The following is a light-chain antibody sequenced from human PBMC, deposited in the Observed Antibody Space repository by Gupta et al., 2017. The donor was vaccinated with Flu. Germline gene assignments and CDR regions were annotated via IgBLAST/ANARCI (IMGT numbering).Light chain of an antibody. CDR3: SALDSGLSARL. CDR1: SSEAGDKG. V-gene: IGLV10-54*04. J-gene: IGLJ3*02. CDR2: TNK. Sequence: SSEAGDKGQTCQQHHQGHPPEPLTHTNKTRPTGISERFSASRSGNTATLTITGPQAEDEADYYCSALDSGLSARLFGGGTKLTVL.